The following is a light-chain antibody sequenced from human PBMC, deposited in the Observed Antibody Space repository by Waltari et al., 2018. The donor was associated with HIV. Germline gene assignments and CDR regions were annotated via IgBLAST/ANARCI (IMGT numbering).Light chain of an antibody. J-gene: IGKJ1*01. CDR2: GAS. CDR3: LQTYTNPRT. Sequence: DTEMTQSPHSLFPSVLDIVTITCRASVLSSNYLSWYQQTPGKAPKLLIYGASSLHSGAPSRFSGSQSGTDFTLTISGLQPEDSASYYCLQTYTNPRTFGQGTKVEVK. V-gene: IGKV1-39*01. CDR1: VLSSNY.